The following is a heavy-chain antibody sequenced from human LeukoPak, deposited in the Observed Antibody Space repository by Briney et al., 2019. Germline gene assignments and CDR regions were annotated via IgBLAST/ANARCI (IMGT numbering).Heavy chain of an antibody. J-gene: IGHJ4*02. Sequence: SETLSLTCAVYGGSFSGYYWSWIRQPPGKGLEWIGEINHSGSTYSNPSLKSRLTISVDTSKNQFSLKLSSVTAADTAVYYCARQRYCISGVCHGLYYIDYWGQGTLVTVSS. D-gene: IGHD2-8*01. CDR3: ARQRYCISGVCHGLYYIDY. CDR2: INHSGST. CDR1: GGSFSGYY. V-gene: IGHV4-34*01.